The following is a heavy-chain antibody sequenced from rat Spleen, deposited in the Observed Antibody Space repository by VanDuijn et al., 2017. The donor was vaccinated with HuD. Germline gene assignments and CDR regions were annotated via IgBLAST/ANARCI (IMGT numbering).Heavy chain of an antibody. CDR3: TTEGSYRVDY. CDR2: ISYGGGNT. Sequence: EVQLVESGGGLVQPGRSMKLSCAASGFTFSNYGMAWVRQAPTKGLEWVATISYGGGNTYYRDSVKGRFTISRDNAEDTVYLQMNSLRSEDTATYYCTTEGSYRVDYWGQGVMVTVSS. D-gene: IGHD1-2*01. CDR1: GFTFSNYG. V-gene: IGHV5S13*01. J-gene: IGHJ2*01.